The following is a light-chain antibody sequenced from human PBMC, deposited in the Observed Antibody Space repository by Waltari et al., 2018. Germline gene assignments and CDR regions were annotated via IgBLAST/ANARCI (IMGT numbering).Light chain of an antibody. J-gene: IGLJ2*01. CDR3: CSYAGSFTLV. CDR2: EDN. Sequence: QAALTQPASVSGSAGQSVTISCTGTRGDIGAYNLFSWYQQHPGKAPKLIIYEDNKRPSGVSPRFSASKSGNTASLTISGLQAEDEADYHCCSYAGSFTLVFGGGTKVTIL. CDR1: RGDIGAYNL. V-gene: IGLV2-23*01.